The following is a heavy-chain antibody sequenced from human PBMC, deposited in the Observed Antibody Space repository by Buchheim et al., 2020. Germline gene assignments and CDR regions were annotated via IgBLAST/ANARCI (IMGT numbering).Heavy chain of an antibody. CDR1: GFTFSSDA. CDR3: AKDLVYCISTNCFRYFDS. D-gene: IGHD2-2*01. Sequence: EVQPLESGGGLVQPGGSLRLSCAASGFTFSSDAMSWVRQPPGKGLEWVSSVSGGGAYTYYADSVKGRFTISSASSKNTLYLQMNSLRAEDTAVYYCAKDLVYCISTNCFRYFDSWGQGAL. J-gene: IGHJ4*02. V-gene: IGHV3-23*01. CDR2: VSGGGAYT.